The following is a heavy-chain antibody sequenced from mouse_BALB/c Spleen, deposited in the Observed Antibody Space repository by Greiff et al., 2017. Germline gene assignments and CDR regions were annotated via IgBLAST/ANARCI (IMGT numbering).Heavy chain of an antibody. CDR1: GYTFTSYW. D-gene: IGHD2-3*01. CDR3: ARSLYDGD. CDR2: INPSTGYT. V-gene: IGHV1-7*01. Sequence: QVQLKQSGAELAKPGASVKMSCKASGYTFTSYWMHWVKQRPGQGLEWIGYINPSTGYTEYNQKFKDKATLTADKSSSTAYMQLSSLTSEDSAVYYCARSLYDGDWGQGTLVTVSA. J-gene: IGHJ3*01.